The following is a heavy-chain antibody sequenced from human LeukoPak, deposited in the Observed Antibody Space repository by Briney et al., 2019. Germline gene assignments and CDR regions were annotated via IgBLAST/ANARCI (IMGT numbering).Heavy chain of an antibody. J-gene: IGHJ4*02. CDR2: INHSGST. Sequence: PSETLPLTCAVYGGSFSGYYWSWIRQPPGKGLEWIGEINHSGSTNYNPSPKSRVTISVDTSKNQFSLKLSSVTAADTAVYYCARVGYYDYVWGSYRLNYFDYWGQGTLVTVSS. D-gene: IGHD3-16*02. V-gene: IGHV4-34*01. CDR1: GGSFSGYY. CDR3: ARVGYYDYVWGSYRLNYFDY.